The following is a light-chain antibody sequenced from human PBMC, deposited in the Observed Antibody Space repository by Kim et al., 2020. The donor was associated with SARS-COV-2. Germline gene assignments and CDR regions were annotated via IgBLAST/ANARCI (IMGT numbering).Light chain of an antibody. J-gene: IGLJ3*02. V-gene: IGLV3-19*01. CDR3: NSRDNSGGRV. Sequence: ALGQTVSITCQGDSLRSYYASWYQQKQGQAPVLVIYGKNNRPSGVPDRFSGSSSGKTASLTITGAQAEDEADYYCNSRDNSGGRVFGGGTQLTVL. CDR2: GKN. CDR1: SLRSYY.